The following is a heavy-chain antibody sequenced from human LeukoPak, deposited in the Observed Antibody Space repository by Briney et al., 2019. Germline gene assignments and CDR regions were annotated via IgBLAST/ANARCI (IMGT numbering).Heavy chain of an antibody. CDR3: ARGRGSGWAKSGYFDY. V-gene: IGHV4-34*01. D-gene: IGHD6-19*01. CDR2: INHSGST. J-gene: IGHJ4*02. CDR1: GGSFSGYY. Sequence: PETLSLTCAVYGGSFSGYYWSWIRQPPGKGLEWIGEINHSGSTNYNPSLKSRVTISVDTSKNQFSLKLSSVTAADTAVYYCARGRGSGWAKSGYFDYWGQGTLVTVSS.